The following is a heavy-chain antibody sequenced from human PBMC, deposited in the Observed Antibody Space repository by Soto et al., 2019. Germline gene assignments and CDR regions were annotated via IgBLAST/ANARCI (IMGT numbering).Heavy chain of an antibody. J-gene: IGHJ4*02. Sequence: QVQLVQSGAEVKKPGASVKVSCKASDYTFTSYGISWVRQAPGQGLEWMGWISAYNGNTKYAQKLQGRVTMTTETSASTADMGLSSLRSDDTAAYYCAREPNYFDSGGKGTLVTVSS. CDR3: AREPNYFDS. CDR1: DYTFTSYG. V-gene: IGHV1-18*01. CDR2: ISAYNGNT.